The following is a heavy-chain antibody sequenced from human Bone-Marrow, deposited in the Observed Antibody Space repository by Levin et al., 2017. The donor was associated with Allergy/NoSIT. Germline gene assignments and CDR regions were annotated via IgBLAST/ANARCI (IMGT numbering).Heavy chain of an antibody. CDR2: VFYTGTT. J-gene: IGHJ6*02. D-gene: IGHD3-10*01. V-gene: IGHV4-39*07. CDR1: GGSISTSDFY. CDR3: VRDASRGGMDV. Sequence: SQTLSLTCTVSGGSISTSDFYWGWIRQPPGKGLESIGIVFYTGTTYYNPSLQSRVTISIDTSKNQFSLSLSSVTAADTAMYFCVRDASRGGMDVWGHGTTVTVSS.